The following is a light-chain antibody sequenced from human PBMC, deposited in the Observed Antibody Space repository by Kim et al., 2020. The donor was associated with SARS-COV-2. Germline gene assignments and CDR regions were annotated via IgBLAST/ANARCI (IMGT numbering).Light chain of an antibody. CDR2: GND. J-gene: IGLJ3*02. V-gene: IGLV1-44*01. CDR3: ETWDNSLNGRV. CDR1: TTTIAGIP. Sequence: GRRATLSCARSTTTIAGIPVSWYQQLPGTAPKLLIYGNDQRPSGVPARFSGSKSGTSASLAITGLQSGDDADYFCETWDNSLNGRVFGGGTQLTVL.